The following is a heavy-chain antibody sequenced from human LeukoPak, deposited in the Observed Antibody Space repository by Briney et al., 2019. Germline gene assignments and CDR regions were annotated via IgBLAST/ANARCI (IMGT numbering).Heavy chain of an antibody. J-gene: IGHJ3*02. CDR1: GGSISSYY. Sequence: PSETLSLTCTVSGGSISSYYWSWIRQPPGKGLEWIRYIYYSGSTNYNPSLKSRVTISVDTSKNQFSLKLSSVTAADTAVYYCARDYYHSSGYDAFDIWGRGTMVTVSS. V-gene: IGHV4-59*01. CDR3: ARDYYHSSGYDAFDI. CDR2: IYYSGST. D-gene: IGHD3-22*01.